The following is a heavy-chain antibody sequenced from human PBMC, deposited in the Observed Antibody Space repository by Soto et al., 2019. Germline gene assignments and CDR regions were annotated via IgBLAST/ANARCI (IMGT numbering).Heavy chain of an antibody. CDR3: AKGDTAMGLDY. J-gene: IGHJ4*02. CDR2: LSSDGRSA. Sequence: EVQLVESGGGLIQPGGSLRLSCAASGFTFRSYWMHWVRQAPGKGLVWVSRLSSDGRSANYADSVKGRFTISRDNSKNTLYLQMNSLRAEDTAVYYCAKGDTAMGLDYWGQGTLVTVSS. CDR1: GFTFRSYW. D-gene: IGHD5-18*01. V-gene: IGHV3-74*01.